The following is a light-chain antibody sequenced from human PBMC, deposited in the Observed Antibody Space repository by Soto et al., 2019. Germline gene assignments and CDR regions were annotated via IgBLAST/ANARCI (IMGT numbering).Light chain of an antibody. CDR1: SGSIASNY. CDR2: EDN. J-gene: IGLJ7*01. V-gene: IGLV6-57*04. CDR3: QSYDSSGAV. Sequence: FMLTQPHSVSESPGKTVTISCTRSSGSIASNYVQWYQQRPGSAPTTVIYEDNQRPSGVPDRFSGSIDSSSNSASLTISGLKTEDEADYYCQSYDSSGAVFGGGTQLTVL.